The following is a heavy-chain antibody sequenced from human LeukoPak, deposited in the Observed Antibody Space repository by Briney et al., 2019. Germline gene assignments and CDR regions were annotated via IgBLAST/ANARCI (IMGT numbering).Heavy chain of an antibody. V-gene: IGHV3-7*01. D-gene: IGHD6-19*01. CDR1: GFTFSGSA. CDR3: ARELGYSSGWHNYYYYGMDV. CDR2: IKQDGSEK. J-gene: IGHJ6*02. Sequence: GGSLRLSCAASGFTFSGSAMHWVRQASGKGLEWVANIKQDGSEKYYVDSVKGRFTISRDNAKNSLYLQMNSLRAEDTAVYYCARELGYSSGWHNYYYYGMDVWGQGTTVTVSS.